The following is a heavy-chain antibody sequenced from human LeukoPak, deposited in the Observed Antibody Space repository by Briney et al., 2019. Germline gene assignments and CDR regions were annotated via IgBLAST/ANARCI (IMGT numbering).Heavy chain of an antibody. CDR1: GGTFSSYA. V-gene: IGHV1-69*04. CDR2: IIPILGIA. Sequence: VASVKVSCKASGGTFSSYAISWVRQAPGQGLEWMGRIIPILGIANYAQKFQGRVTITADKSTSTAYMGLSSLRSEDTAVYYCARVDYGPLDYWGQGTLVTVSS. D-gene: IGHD4-17*01. J-gene: IGHJ4*02. CDR3: ARVDYGPLDY.